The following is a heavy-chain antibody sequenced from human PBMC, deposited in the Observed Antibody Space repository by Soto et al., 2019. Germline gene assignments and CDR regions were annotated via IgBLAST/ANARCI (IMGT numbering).Heavy chain of an antibody. D-gene: IGHD6-6*01. CDR3: ARRSEQRVVKGGSYYYYYYGMDV. Sequence: PGESLKISCKGSGYSFTSYWIGWVRQMPGKGLEWMGIIYPGDSDTRYSPSFQGQVTISADKSISTAYLQWSSLKASDTAMYYCARRSEQRVVKGGSYYYYYYGMDVWGQGTTVTVSS. CDR1: GYSFTSYW. J-gene: IGHJ6*02. V-gene: IGHV5-51*01. CDR2: IYPGDSDT.